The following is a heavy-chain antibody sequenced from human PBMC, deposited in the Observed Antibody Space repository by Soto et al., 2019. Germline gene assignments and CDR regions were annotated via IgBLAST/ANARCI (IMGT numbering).Heavy chain of an antibody. CDR2: INHSGST. J-gene: IGHJ5*02. CDR3: SSTHLRSGNPRFDP. V-gene: IGHV4-34*01. CDR1: GGSFSGYY. Sequence: SETLSLTCAVYGGSFSGYYWSWIRQPPGKGLKWIGEINHSGSTNYNPSLKSRVTISVDTSKNQFSLKLSSVTAADTAVYYFSSTHLRSGNPRFDPWGQGTLVTVSS. D-gene: IGHD3-3*02.